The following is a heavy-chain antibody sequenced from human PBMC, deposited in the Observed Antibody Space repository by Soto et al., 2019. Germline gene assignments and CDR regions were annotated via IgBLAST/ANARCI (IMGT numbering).Heavy chain of an antibody. V-gene: IGHV3-7*01. CDR1: GFIFSSYC. J-gene: IGHJ3*01. Sequence: EVQLVESGGGLVQPGGSLRLSCVASGFIFSSYCMSWVRQAPGKGLEWVATIKQDGSDIYYVDSVKGRFTISRDSAKNSLYLQMNSLRAEDTAVYYFATTSSFAAVVWGQGTMVIVSS. CDR2: IKQDGSDI. D-gene: IGHD6-13*01. CDR3: ATTSSFAAVV.